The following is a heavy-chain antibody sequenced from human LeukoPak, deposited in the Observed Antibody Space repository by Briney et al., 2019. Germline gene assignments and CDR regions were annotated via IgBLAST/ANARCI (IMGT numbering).Heavy chain of an antibody. V-gene: IGHV3-30*04. Sequence: GGSLRLSCTAFGFAFENYAMHWVRQAPGKGLEWVGVIFYDGTIQYYADSVKGRVTISRDNSKNTLFLQMNNLRPEDTAVYYCARDPRGPTGYDSPGRDTFDYWGQGTLVTVSS. CDR1: GFAFENYA. J-gene: IGHJ4*02. D-gene: IGHD3-22*01. CDR2: IFYDGTIQ. CDR3: ARDPRGPTGYDSPGRDTFDY.